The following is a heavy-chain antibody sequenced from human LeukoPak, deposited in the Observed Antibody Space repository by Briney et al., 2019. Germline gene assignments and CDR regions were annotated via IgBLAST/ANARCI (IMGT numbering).Heavy chain of an antibody. Sequence: GGALRLSCAASGFTFSSYWMSWVRQAPGKGLEWVANIKQDGSEKYYVDSVKGRFTISRDNAKNSLYLQMNSLRAEDTAVYYCASTQLQVRGVMYYYYYMDVWGKGTTVTVSS. CDR1: GFTFSSYW. D-gene: IGHD3-10*01. J-gene: IGHJ6*03. CDR3: ASTQLQVRGVMYYYYYMDV. V-gene: IGHV3-7*01. CDR2: IKQDGSEK.